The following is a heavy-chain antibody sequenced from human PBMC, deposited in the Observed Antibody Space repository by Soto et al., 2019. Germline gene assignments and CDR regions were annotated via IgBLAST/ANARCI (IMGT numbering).Heavy chain of an antibody. J-gene: IGHJ4*02. CDR2: INSDGSST. V-gene: IGHV3-74*01. Sequence: EVQLVESGGGLVQPGGSLRLSCAASXFTFSSYWMHWVRQAPGKGLVWVSRINSDGSSTSYADSVKGRFTISRDNAKNTLYLQMNSLRAEDTAVYYCVRTSLVVAAATREDYWGQGTLVTVSS. CDR3: VRTSLVVAAATREDY. D-gene: IGHD2-15*01. CDR1: XFTFSSYW.